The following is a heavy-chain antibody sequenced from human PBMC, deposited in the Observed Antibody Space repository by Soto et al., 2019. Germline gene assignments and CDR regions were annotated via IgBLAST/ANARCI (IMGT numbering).Heavy chain of an antibody. CDR2: IYYSGST. Sequence: PSETLSLTCTGSGGSISSSSYYWGWIRQPPGKGLEWIGSIYYSGSTYYNPSLKSRVTISVDTSKNQFSLKLSSVTAADTAVYYCASGLRAAAAPENWFDPWGQGTLVTVSS. CDR1: GGSISSSSYY. V-gene: IGHV4-39*01. J-gene: IGHJ5*02. D-gene: IGHD6-13*01. CDR3: ASGLRAAAAPENWFDP.